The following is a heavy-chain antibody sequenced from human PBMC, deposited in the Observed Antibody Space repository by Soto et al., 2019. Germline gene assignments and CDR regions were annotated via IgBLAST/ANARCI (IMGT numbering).Heavy chain of an antibody. Sequence: GGSLRLSCAASGFTVSSNYMSWVRQAPGKGLEWVSVIYSGGSTYYADSVKGRFTISRDNSKNTLYLQMNSLRAEDTAVYYCASLNLRGAAAGYSVFDYWGQGTLVTVSS. J-gene: IGHJ4*02. CDR2: IYSGGST. CDR3: ASLNLRGAAAGYSVFDY. CDR1: GFTVSSNY. D-gene: IGHD6-13*01. V-gene: IGHV3-66*01.